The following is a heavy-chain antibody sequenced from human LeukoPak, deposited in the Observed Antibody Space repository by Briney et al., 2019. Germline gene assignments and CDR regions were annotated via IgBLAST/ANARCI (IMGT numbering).Heavy chain of an antibody. CDR1: GCTFTCYY. J-gene: IGHJ6*03. Sequence: ASVKVSCKASGCTFTCYYMHWVRQAPGQGLEWMGRINPNSGGTNYAQKFQGRVTMTRDTSISTAYMELSRLRSDDTAVYYCARDTYYDGSGSYYIYYYYYMDVWGKGTTVTISS. CDR3: ARDTYYDGSGSYYIYYYYYMDV. V-gene: IGHV1-2*02. CDR2: INPNSGGT. D-gene: IGHD3-10*01.